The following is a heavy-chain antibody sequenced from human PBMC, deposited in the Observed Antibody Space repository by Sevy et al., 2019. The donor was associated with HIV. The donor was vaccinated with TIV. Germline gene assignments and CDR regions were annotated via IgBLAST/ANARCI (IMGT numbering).Heavy chain of an antibody. CDR1: GFTFSNYW. V-gene: IGHV3-7*01. CDR3: AREQITGSKPEYFDS. Sequence: GGSLRLSCAASGFTFSNYWMSWVRQAPGKGLECVANINQDGSEKYYLDSVKGRFIVSRDNANNSLYLQMNSLRAEDSAVYYCAREQITGSKPEYFDSWGQGTLVTVSS. D-gene: IGHD1-7*01. J-gene: IGHJ4*02. CDR2: INQDGSEK.